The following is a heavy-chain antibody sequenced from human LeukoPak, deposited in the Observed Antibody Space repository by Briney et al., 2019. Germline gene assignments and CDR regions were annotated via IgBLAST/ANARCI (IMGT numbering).Heavy chain of an antibody. Sequence: PSETLSLTCAVYGGSFSYYYWSWIRQPPGKGLEWIGEINHSGSTNYNPSLKSRVTISVDTSKNQFSLKLSSVTAADTAVYYCARTARYDSSGYYYVWYFDLWGRGTLVTVSS. D-gene: IGHD3-22*01. CDR3: ARTARYDSSGYYYVWYFDL. J-gene: IGHJ2*01. V-gene: IGHV4-34*09. CDR2: INHSGST. CDR1: GGSFSYYY.